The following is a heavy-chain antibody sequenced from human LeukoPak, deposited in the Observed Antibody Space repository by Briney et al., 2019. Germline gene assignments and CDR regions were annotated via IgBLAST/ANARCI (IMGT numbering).Heavy chain of an antibody. CDR3: ARLGDLLTGYYFES. CDR1: GDSISSRSYY. J-gene: IGHJ4*02. CDR2: IYFSGSA. D-gene: IGHD3-9*01. Sequence: SETLSLTCNVSGDSISSRSYYWGWIRQPPGKGLEWIGSIYFSGSAHYNPSLKGRVTLSVDRSKNHFSLEVKSVTAADTAVYFCARLGDLLTGYYFESWGQGTLVTVSS. V-gene: IGHV4-39*02.